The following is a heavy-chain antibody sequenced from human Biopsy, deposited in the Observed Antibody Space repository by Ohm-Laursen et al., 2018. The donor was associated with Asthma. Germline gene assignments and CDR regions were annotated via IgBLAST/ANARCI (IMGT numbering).Heavy chain of an antibody. D-gene: IGHD1-26*01. V-gene: IGHV3-11*01. Sequence: GSLRLSCSASGFSFSDYYMTWMRQAPGKGLEWVSSISSSGGTTYPAESVKGRFTISRDNAQKSLFLQMGSLRAEDTAIYFCAKDKVGAANSYQYGMDVWGQGTTVTVSS. J-gene: IGHJ6*02. CDR1: GFSFSDYY. CDR3: AKDKVGAANSYQYGMDV. CDR2: ISSSGGTT.